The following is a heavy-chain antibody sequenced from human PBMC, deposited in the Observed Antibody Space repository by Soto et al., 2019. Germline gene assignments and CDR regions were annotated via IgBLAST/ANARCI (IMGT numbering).Heavy chain of an antibody. CDR2: IWYDGSNK. CDR3: ARSFTTVTTRYVDP. Sequence: GGSLRLSCAASGFTFGSYGMHWVRQAPGKGLEWVAVIWYDGSNKYNADSVKGRFTISRDNSKNTLYLQMNSLRAEDTAVYYCARSFTTVTTRYVDPWGQGTLVTVSS. J-gene: IGHJ5*02. D-gene: IGHD4-17*01. CDR1: GFTFGSYG. V-gene: IGHV3-33*01.